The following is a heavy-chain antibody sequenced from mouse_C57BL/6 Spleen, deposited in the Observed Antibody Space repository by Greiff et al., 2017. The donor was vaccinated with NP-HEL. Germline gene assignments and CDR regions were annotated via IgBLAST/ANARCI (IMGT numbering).Heavy chain of an antibody. CDR1: GFTFSSYA. CDR3: AREDSNYEGWFAY. J-gene: IGHJ3*01. V-gene: IGHV5-4*01. Sequence: EVHLVESGGGLVKPGGSLKLSCAASGFTFSSYAMSWVRQTPEKRLEWVATISDGGSYTYYPDNVKGRFTISRDNAKNNLYLQMSHLKSEDTAMYYCAREDSNYEGWFAYWGQGTLVTVSA. D-gene: IGHD2-5*01. CDR2: ISDGGSYT.